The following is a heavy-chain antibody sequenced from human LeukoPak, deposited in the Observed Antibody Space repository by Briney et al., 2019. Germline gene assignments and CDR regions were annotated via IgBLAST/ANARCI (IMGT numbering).Heavy chain of an antibody. CDR1: GFTFSSYS. V-gene: IGHV3-21*03. CDR3: ARGRSPRFLEWVPDY. D-gene: IGHD3-3*01. Sequence: PGGSLRLSCAASGFTFSSYSMNWVRQAPGKGLEWVSSISSSSSYIYYADSVKGPFTISRDNAKNSLYLQMNSLRAEDTAVYYCARGRSPRFLEWVPDYWGQGTLVTVSS. CDR2: ISSSSSYI. J-gene: IGHJ4*02.